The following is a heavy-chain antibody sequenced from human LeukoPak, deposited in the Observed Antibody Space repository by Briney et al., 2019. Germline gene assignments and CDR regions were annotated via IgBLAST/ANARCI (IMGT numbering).Heavy chain of an antibody. CDR2: IRYDGSNK. V-gene: IGHV3-30*02. D-gene: IGHD4-17*01. J-gene: IGHJ4*02. CDR1: GFTFSSYG. CDR3: ARESRVPYGDYGY. Sequence: PGRSLRLSCAASGFTFSSYGMHWVRQAPGKGLEWVAFIRYDGSNKYYADSVKGRFTISRDNSKNTLYLQMNSLRAEDTAVYYCARESRVPYGDYGYWGQGTLVTVSS.